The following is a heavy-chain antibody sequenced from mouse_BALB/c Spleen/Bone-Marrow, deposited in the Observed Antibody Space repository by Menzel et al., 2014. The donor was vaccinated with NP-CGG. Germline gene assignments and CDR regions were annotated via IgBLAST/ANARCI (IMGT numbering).Heavy chain of an antibody. V-gene: IGHV14-3*02. D-gene: IGHD1-1*01. CDR3: ARGGSSYGWYFDV. Sequence: EVQLQQSGAELVKPGASVKLSCTASGFNIKDTYMHWVKQRPEQGLEWIGRIDPANGNTKYDPKFQGKATITADTSSITAYLQLSSLTSEDTAVYYCARGGSSYGWYFDVWGAGTTVTVSS. J-gene: IGHJ1*01. CDR1: GFNIKDTY. CDR2: IDPANGNT.